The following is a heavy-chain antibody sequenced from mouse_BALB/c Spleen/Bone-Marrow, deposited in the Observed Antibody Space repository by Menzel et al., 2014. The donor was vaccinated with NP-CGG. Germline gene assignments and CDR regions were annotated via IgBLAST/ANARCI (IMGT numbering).Heavy chain of an antibody. CDR3: ARKDYGSPMDY. CDR2: IDPSDSYT. J-gene: IGHJ4*01. Sequence: VQRVESGAELVKPGASVKLSCKASGYTFTSYWMHWVKQRPGQGLEWIGEIDPSDSYTNYNQKFKGKATLTVDKSSSTAYMQLSSLTSEDSAVYYCARKDYGSPMDYWGQGTSVTVSS. CDR1: GYTFTSYW. V-gene: IGHV1-69*02. D-gene: IGHD1-1*01.